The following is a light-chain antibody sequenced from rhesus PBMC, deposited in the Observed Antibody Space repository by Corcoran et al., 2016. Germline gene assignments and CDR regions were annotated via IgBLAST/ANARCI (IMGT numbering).Light chain of an antibody. CDR2: EAS. J-gene: IGKJ1*01. CDR1: QGITND. Sequence: DIQMTQSPSSLSASVGDRVTITCRASQGITNDLAWYQQQPGETPKLLIYEASSLQSGIPSRFSGSGSGTDFTLTISSLQPEDFATYYCQHYYSTPWTFGQGTKVEIK. CDR3: QHYYSTPWT. V-gene: IGKV1-25*01.